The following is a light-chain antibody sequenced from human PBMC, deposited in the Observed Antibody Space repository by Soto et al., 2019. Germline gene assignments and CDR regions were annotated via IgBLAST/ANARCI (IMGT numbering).Light chain of an antibody. CDR3: SSYTSSSTRV. CDR1: SSDVGGYNY. V-gene: IGLV2-14*01. J-gene: IGLJ1*01. CDR2: DVS. Sequence: QSVLTQPASVYGSPGQSITISCPGTSSDVGGYNYVPWYQQHPGKAPKLMIYDVSNRPSGVSNRFSGSKSGNTASLTISGLQAEDEADYYCSSYTSSSTRVFGTGTKVTVL.